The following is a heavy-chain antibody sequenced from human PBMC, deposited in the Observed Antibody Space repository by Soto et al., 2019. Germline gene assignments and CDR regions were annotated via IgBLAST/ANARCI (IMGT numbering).Heavy chain of an antibody. Sequence: PSETLSLTCTVSGGSISTGGYYWSWIRQHPGKGLEWIGHIYSSGITHYNPSLKSRLTISIDTSKNQFSLKLSSVTAADTAVYYCARAYSSSWYQNFLDCWGQGTLVTVSS. CDR1: GGSISTGGYY. J-gene: IGHJ4*02. CDR3: ARAYSSSWYQNFLDC. CDR2: IYSSGIT. D-gene: IGHD6-13*01. V-gene: IGHV4-31*03.